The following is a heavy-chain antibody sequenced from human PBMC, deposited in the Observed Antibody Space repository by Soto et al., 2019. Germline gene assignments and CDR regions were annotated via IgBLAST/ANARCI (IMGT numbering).Heavy chain of an antibody. J-gene: IGHJ4*02. CDR3: AANYYVSGSYYSSFDY. CDR2: TYYNSKWYT. V-gene: IGHV6-1*01. D-gene: IGHD3-10*01. CDR1: GDSVSSNNAA. Sequence: SQTLSLTCAISGDSVSSNNAAWNGMRQSPTRGLEWLGRTYYNSKWYTDYAESVKSRMTINVDTSKNHFSLNLKSVTPEDTALYYCAANYYVSGSYYSSFDYWGQGTLVTVSS.